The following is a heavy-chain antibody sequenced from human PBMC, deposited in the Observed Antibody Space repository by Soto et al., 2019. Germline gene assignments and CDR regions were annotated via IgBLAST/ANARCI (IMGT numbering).Heavy chain of an antibody. CDR3: AKAPYTITMIVVVPYYFDY. J-gene: IGHJ4*02. Sequence: GGSLRLSCAASGFTFSSYAMIWVRQAPGKGLEWVSAISGSGGSTYYADSVKGRFTISRDNSKNTLYLQMNSLRAEDTAVYYCAKAPYTITMIVVVPYYFDYWGQGTLVTVSS. D-gene: IGHD3-22*01. CDR1: GFTFSSYA. CDR2: ISGSGGST. V-gene: IGHV3-23*01.